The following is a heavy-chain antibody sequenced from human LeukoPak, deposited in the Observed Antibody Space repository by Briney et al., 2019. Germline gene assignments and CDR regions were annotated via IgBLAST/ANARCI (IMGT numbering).Heavy chain of an antibody. CDR1: GFTFSSYA. Sequence: PGGSLRLSCAASGFTFSSYAMHWVRQAPGKGLEWVAVISYDGSNKYYADSVKGRFTISRDNSKNTLYLQMNSLTAEDTAVYYCAXDXAXXFDYWGQGTLVTVS. V-gene: IGHV3-30-3*01. J-gene: IGHJ4*02. CDR2: ISYDGSNK. CDR3: AXDXAXXFDY.